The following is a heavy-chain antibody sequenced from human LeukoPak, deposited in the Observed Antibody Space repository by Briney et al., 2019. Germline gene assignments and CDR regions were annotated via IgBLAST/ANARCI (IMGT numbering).Heavy chain of an antibody. V-gene: IGHV3-21*01. CDR3: YSGYDANHYYGMDV. CDR2: ISSSSSYI. J-gene: IGHJ6*02. CDR1: GFTFSSYS. Sequence: PGGSLRLSCAASGFTFSSYSMNWVRQAPGKGLEWVSSISSSSSYIYYADSVKGRFTISRDNAKNSLYLQMNSLRAEDTAVYYCYSGYDANHYYGMDVWGQGTTVTVSS. D-gene: IGHD5-12*01.